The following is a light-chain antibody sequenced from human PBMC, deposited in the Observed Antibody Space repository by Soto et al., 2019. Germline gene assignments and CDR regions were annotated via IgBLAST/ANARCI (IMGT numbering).Light chain of an antibody. V-gene: IGKV3-20*01. Sequence: EIVLTQSPGTLSLSPGERATLSCRASQSVTSSYLAWYQQKPGQAPRLLIYGASNRATGIPDRFSGSGSGTDFTITISRLEPEDFVVYSCQQDGNSHTCGPGTKVDIK. CDR1: QSVTSSY. J-gene: IGKJ3*01. CDR3: QQDGNSHT. CDR2: GAS.